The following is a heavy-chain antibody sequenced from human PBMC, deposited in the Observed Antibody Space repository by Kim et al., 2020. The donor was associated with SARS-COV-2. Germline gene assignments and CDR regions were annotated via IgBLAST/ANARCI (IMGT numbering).Heavy chain of an antibody. V-gene: IGHV1-18*01. D-gene: IGHD2-2*01. CDR3: ARGCSSTSCYSWRREYYYYGMDV. CDR2: ISAYNGNT. CDR1: GYTFTSYG. Sequence: ASVKVSCKASGYTFTSYGISWVRQAPGQGLEWMGWISAYNGNTNYAQKLQGRVTMTTDTSTSTAYMELRSLRSDDTAVYYCARGCSSTSCYSWRREYYYYGMDVWGQGTTVTVSS. J-gene: IGHJ6*02.